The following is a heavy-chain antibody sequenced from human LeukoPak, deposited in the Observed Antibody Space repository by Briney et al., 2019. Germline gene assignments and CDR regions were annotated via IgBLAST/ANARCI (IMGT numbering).Heavy chain of an antibody. V-gene: IGHV3-23*01. J-gene: IGHJ6*02. CDR2: ISNSGGST. CDR1: GFNFGSYA. D-gene: IGHD6-13*01. Sequence: GGSLRLSCVASGFNFGSYAMSWVRQAPGKGLEWVSGISNSGGSTYYADSVKGRFTISRDNSKNTLYMEMNSLRAYDTAVYYCAKWKGASWLTYGMDVWGQGTTVTVFS. CDR3: AKWKGASWLTYGMDV.